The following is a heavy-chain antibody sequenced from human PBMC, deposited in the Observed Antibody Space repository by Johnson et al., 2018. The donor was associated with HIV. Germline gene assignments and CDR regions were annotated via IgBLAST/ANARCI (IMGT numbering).Heavy chain of an antibody. V-gene: IGHV3-13*01. Sequence: EMQLVESGGGLVQPGGSLRLSCAASGFTFSSYAMSWVRQAPGKGLEWVSAIGTAGDTYYPGSVKGRFTISRENAKNSLYLQMNSLRAGDTAVYYCARVGYHDAFDIWGQGTMVTVSS. D-gene: IGHD3-16*02. CDR1: GFTFSSYA. CDR2: IGTAGDT. J-gene: IGHJ3*02. CDR3: ARVGYHDAFDI.